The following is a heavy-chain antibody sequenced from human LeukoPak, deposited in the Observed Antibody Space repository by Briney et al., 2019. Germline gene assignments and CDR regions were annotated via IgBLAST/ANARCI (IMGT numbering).Heavy chain of an antibody. CDR3: ARAWRYTDWFDP. Sequence: ASVKVSCKASGYTFTSYYMHWVRQAPGQGLEWMGVINPSDGSTTYAQKFQGRVTVTRDTSTSTVYMELSSLRSEDTAVYYCARAWRYTDWFDPWGREPWSPSPQ. J-gene: IGHJ5*02. V-gene: IGHV1-46*01. CDR1: GYTFTSYY. CDR2: INPSDGST. D-gene: IGHD1-14*01.